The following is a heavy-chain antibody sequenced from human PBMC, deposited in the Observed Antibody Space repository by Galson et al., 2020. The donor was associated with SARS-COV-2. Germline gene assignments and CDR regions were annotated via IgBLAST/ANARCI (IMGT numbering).Heavy chain of an antibody. V-gene: IGHV3-11*06. Sequence: GESLKISCAASGFTFSDYYMSWVRQAPGKGLEWVSYISSSGSYTNYADSVKGRFTISRDNAKNSLYLQMNSLRAEDTALYFCARNGRDCSGGICYGAEYFQYGGQGTLVAVSS. CDR2: ISSSGSYT. CDR1: GFTFSDYY. D-gene: IGHD2-15*01. CDR3: ARNGRDCSGGICYGAEYFQY. J-gene: IGHJ1*01.